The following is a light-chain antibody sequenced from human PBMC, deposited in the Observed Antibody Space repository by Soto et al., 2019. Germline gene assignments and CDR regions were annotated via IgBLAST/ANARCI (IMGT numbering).Light chain of an antibody. CDR2: GAS. Sequence: EIVMTQSPATLSVSPGERATLSCRASQSVSSNLAWYQQKPGQAPRLLIYGASTRATGIPARFSGSGSVTEFTLTISSLQSEDVAVYYCQQYNNWPPTLGQGTQVEIK. CDR3: QQYNNWPPT. J-gene: IGKJ1*01. CDR1: QSVSSN. V-gene: IGKV3-15*01.